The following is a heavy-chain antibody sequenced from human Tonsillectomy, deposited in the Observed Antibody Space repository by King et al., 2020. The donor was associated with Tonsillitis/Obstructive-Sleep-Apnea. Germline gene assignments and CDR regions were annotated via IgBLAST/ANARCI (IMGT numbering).Heavy chain of an antibody. CDR2: INHSGST. Sequence: VQLTQWGAGLLKPSETLSLTCAVYGGSFSGYYWSWIRQPPGKGLEWIGEINHSGSTNYNPSLKSRVTISVDTSKNQFSLKLSSVTAADTAVYYCARHRKGYCSSTSCYGWFDPWGQGTLVTVSS. CDR3: ARHRKGYCSSTSCYGWFDP. J-gene: IGHJ5*02. CDR1: GGSFSGYY. D-gene: IGHD2-2*01. V-gene: IGHV4-34*01.